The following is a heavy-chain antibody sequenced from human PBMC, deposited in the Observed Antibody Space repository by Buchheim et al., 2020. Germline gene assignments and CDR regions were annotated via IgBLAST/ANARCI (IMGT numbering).Heavy chain of an antibody. CDR2: ISYDGSNK. J-gene: IGHJ4*02. CDR1: GFTFSSYA. V-gene: IGHV3-30-3*01. Sequence: QVQLVESGGGVVQPGRSLRLSCAASGFTFSSYAMHWVRQAPGKGLEWVAVISYDGSNKYYADSVKGRFTISRDNSKNTLYLQMNNLRAEDTAVYYCAMGGYYRDYWGQGTL. D-gene: IGHD3-10*01. CDR3: AMGGYYRDY.